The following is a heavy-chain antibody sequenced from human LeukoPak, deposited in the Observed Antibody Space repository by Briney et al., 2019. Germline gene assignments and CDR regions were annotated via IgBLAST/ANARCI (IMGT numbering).Heavy chain of an antibody. V-gene: IGHV3-9*01. J-gene: IGHJ4*02. CDR1: GFTFDDYV. D-gene: IGHD3-9*01. CDR3: ARDQLYYDILTGYHYYFDY. CDR2: ISWNSASI. Sequence: GGSLRLSCATSGFTFDDYVMHWVRQAPGKGLEWVSGISWNSASIGYADSVKGRFTISRDNAKNTLYLQMNSLRAEDTAVYYCARDQLYYDILTGYHYYFDYWGQGTLVTVSS.